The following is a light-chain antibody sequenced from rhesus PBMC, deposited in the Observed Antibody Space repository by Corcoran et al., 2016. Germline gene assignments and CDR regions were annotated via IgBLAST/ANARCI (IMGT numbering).Light chain of an antibody. J-gene: IGKJ2*01. V-gene: IGKV3-42*02. CDR3: QQYNNWNS. CDR2: DAS. Sequence: ETVVTQSPATLSLSPGERATLSCRASQSVGSNLAWYQQKPGQAPQLLSYDASSRATGIPDRFSGSGSGTEFTLTVSSLGPEDVGVYYCQQYNNWNSFGQGTKVEIK. CDR1: QSVGSN.